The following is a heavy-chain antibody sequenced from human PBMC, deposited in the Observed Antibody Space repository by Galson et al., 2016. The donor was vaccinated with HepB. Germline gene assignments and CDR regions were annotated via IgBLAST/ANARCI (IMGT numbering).Heavy chain of an antibody. CDR1: GFTFSRYG. CDR3: AKRHEYCPPVGCSVDY. J-gene: IGHJ4*02. CDR2: ISMSGNSR. V-gene: IGHV3-23*01. Sequence: LRLSCAGSGFTFSRYGMTWVRQAPGKGLEDVSSISMSGNSRDYAESVKGRFTISRDNSRSMLFLQMNSLRADDTAVYYCAKRHEYCPPVGCSVDYWGQGTLVSVSS. D-gene: IGHD2/OR15-2a*01.